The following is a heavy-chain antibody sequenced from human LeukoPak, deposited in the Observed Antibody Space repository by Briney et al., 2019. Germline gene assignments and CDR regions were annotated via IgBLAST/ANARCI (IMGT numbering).Heavy chain of an antibody. V-gene: IGHV6-1*01. Sequence: KPSQTLSLTCAVSGDTFSSNSAAWDWIRQSPARGLEWLVRTYYRCKWYNDYSVSVKSRITLNPDTSKTQFSLQLNSVTPEDTAVYYCARGRITIFGVVTRDAFDIWGQGTMVTVSS. CDR1: GDTFSSNSAA. J-gene: IGHJ3*02. D-gene: IGHD3-3*01. CDR3: ARGRITIFGVVTRDAFDI. CDR2: TYYRCKWYN.